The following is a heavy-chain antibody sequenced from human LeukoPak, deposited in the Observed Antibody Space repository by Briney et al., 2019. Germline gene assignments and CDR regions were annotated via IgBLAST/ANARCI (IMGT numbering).Heavy chain of an antibody. CDR2: IRYDGSNK. Sequence: GGSLRLSCAASGFTFSSYGMHWVRQAPGKGLEWVAFIRYDGSNKYYADSVKGRFTISRDNSKNTLYLQMNSLRAEDTAVYYCAKRLNRYDSSGYYFDYWGQGTLVTVSS. J-gene: IGHJ4*02. D-gene: IGHD3-22*01. CDR1: GFTFSSYG. V-gene: IGHV3-30*02. CDR3: AKRLNRYDSSGYYFDY.